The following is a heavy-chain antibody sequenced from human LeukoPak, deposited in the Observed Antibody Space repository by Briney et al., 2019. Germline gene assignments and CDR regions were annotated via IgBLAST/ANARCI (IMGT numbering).Heavy chain of an antibody. J-gene: IGHJ5*02. CDR1: GFTFSSYS. V-gene: IGHV3-23*01. Sequence: PGGSLRLSCAASGFTFSSYSMNWVRQAPGKGLEWVSAISGSGGSTYYADSVKGRFTISRDNSKNTLYLQMNSLRAEDTAVYYCAKVWGILYPQLTLDPWGQGTLVTVSS. D-gene: IGHD2-8*01. CDR2: ISGSGGST. CDR3: AKVWGILYPQLTLDP.